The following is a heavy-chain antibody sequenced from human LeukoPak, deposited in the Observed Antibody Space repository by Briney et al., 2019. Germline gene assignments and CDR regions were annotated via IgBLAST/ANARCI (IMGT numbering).Heavy chain of an antibody. CDR2: IYHSGST. D-gene: IGHD1-1*01. CDR1: GYSISSGYY. Sequence: SETLSLTCTVSGYSISSGYYWGWLRQPPGKGLEWIGSIYHSGSTYYNPSLKSRVTISVDTSKNQFSLKLSSVTAADTAVYYCARGPGTTGTPRYYYMDVWGKGTTVTVSS. J-gene: IGHJ6*03. CDR3: ARGPGTTGTPRYYYMDV. V-gene: IGHV4-38-2*02.